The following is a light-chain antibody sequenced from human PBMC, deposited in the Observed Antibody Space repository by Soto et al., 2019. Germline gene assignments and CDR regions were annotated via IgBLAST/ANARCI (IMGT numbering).Light chain of an antibody. CDR1: SSDVGGYNY. J-gene: IGLJ1*01. CDR3: SSYTTSNTRQIV. CDR2: DVS. Sequence: QSALTKPASVSGSPGQSITISCTGTSSDVGGYNYVSWYQHHPGKAPKLLIYDVSNRPSGISNRFSGSKSDNTASLNISGLQPEDEADYYCSSYTTSNTRQIVFGTGTKLTFL. V-gene: IGLV2-14*03.